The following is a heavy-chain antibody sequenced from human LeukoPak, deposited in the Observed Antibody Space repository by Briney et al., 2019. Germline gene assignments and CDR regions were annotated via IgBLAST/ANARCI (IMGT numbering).Heavy chain of an antibody. CDR2: INPNSGGT. D-gene: IGHD6-19*01. Sequence: ASVKVSCKASGYTFTGYCMHWVRQAPGQGLEWMGRINPNSGGTNYAQKFQGRVTMTRDTSISTAYMELSRLRSDDTAVYYCALGEQWLENDAFDIWGQGTMVTVSS. CDR1: GYTFTGYC. J-gene: IGHJ3*02. V-gene: IGHV1-2*06. CDR3: ALGEQWLENDAFDI.